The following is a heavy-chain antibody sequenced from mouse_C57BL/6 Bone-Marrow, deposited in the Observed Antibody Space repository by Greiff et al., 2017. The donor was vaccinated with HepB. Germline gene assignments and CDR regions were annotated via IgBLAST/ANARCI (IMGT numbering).Heavy chain of an antibody. V-gene: IGHV1-80*01. D-gene: IGHD1-2*01. CDR1: GYAFSSYW. CDR2: IYPGDGDT. J-gene: IGHJ3*01. CDR3: ASSTTAGSWFAY. Sequence: QVQLQQSGAELVKPGASVKISCKASGYAFSSYWMNWVKQRPGKGLEWIGQIYPGDGDTNYNGKFKGKATLTADKSSSTAYMQLSSLTSEDSAVYFCASSTTAGSWFAYWGQGTLVTVSA.